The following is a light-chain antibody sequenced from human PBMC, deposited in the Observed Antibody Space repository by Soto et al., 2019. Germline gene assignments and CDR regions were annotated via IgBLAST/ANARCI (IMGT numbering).Light chain of an antibody. CDR3: CSYAGSSTYV. J-gene: IGLJ1*01. Sequence: QSVLTQPASVSGSPGQSITISCTGTSSDVGSYNLVPWCQQHPGKAPKLMIYEGSKRPSGVSNRFSGSKSGNTASLTISGLQAEDEADYYCCSYAGSSTYVFGTGTKVTVL. CDR1: SSDVGSYNL. V-gene: IGLV2-23*01. CDR2: EGS.